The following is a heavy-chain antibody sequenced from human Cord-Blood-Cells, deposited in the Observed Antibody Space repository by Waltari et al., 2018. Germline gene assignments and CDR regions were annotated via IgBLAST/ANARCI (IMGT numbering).Heavy chain of an antibody. CDR2: IIPIFGTA. V-gene: IGHV1-69*01. J-gene: IGHJ4*02. D-gene: IGHD2-2*01. CDR3: ARSWGYCSSTSCYYFDY. Sequence: QVQLVQSGAEVKKPGSSVKVSCKASGGTFSSYAISWVRQAPVQGLEWMGGIIPIFGTANYAQKFQGRVTITADESTGTAYRGLSSLRSEDTAVYYCARSWGYCSSTSCYYFDYWGQGTLVTVSA. CDR1: GGTFSSYA.